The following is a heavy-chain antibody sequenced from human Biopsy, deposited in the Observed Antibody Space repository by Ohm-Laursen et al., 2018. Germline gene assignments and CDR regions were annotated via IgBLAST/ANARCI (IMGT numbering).Heavy chain of an antibody. J-gene: IGHJ6*02. CDR3: ARATNSTGWPYYYFYGMDV. CDR1: GGSMSSYY. V-gene: IGHV4-59*01. Sequence: GTLSLTWTVSGGSMSSYYWTWIRQPPGKGLEWIGYIYYSGSTNYNPSLKSRVTISVDTSKNQFSLRLNSVTAADTAVYYCARATNSTGWPYYYFYGMDVWGQGTTVTVSS. CDR2: IYYSGST. D-gene: IGHD2/OR15-2a*01.